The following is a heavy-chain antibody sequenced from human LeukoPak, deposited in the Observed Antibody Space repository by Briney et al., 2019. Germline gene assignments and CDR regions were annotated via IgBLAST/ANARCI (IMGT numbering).Heavy chain of an antibody. CDR1: GFTVSSNY. CDR2: IYSGGST. J-gene: IGHJ3*02. CDR3: ARSGTDAFDI. V-gene: IGHV3-66*01. Sequence: GGSLRLSCAASGFTVSSNYMSWVRQAPGKGLEWVSVIYSGGSTYYADSVKGRFTISRDNAKNSLYLQMNSLRAEDTAVYYCARSGTDAFDIWGQGTMVTVSS.